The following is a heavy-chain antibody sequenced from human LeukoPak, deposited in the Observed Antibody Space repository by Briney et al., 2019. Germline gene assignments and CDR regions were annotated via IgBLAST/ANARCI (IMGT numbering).Heavy chain of an antibody. CDR3: STVLNGDTDY. V-gene: IGHV3-15*01. D-gene: IGHD5-24*01. CDR2: IKSKTDGETT. Sequence: GGSLRPSCAASGSTFRNVWMSWVRQAPGKGLEWVGRIKSKTDGETTQYAAPVKGRFTISRDDSRNTLYLQMDSLTTGDTAVYYCSTVLNGDTDYWGRGALVTVSS. J-gene: IGHJ4*02. CDR1: GSTFRNVW.